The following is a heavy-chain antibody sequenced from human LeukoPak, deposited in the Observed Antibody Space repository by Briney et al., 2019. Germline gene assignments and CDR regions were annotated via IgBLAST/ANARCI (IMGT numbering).Heavy chain of an antibody. V-gene: IGHV3-30*03. CDR1: GFTFSSYG. J-gene: IGHJ3*02. CDR2: ISYDGSNK. CDR3: ARGRRIQLWPDDAFDI. D-gene: IGHD5-18*01. Sequence: PGGSLRLSCAASGFTFSSYGMHWVRQAPGKGLEWVAVISYDGSNKYYPDSVKGRFTISRDNSKNTLYLQMNSLRAEDTAVYYCARGRRIQLWPDDAFDIWGQGTMVTVSS.